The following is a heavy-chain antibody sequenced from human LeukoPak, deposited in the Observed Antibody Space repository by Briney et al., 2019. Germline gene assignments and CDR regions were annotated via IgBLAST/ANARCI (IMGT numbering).Heavy chain of an antibody. CDR2: ISSSSSYI. D-gene: IGHD3-10*01. CDR3: ARDQNYYGSAFDY. J-gene: IGHJ4*02. CDR1: GFTFSSYS. V-gene: IGHV3-21*01. Sequence: GSLRLSCAASGFTFSSYSMNWVRQAPGKGLEWVSSISSSSSYIYYADSVKGRFTISRDNAKNSLYLQMNSLRAEDTAVYYCARDQNYYGSAFDYWGQGTLVTVSS.